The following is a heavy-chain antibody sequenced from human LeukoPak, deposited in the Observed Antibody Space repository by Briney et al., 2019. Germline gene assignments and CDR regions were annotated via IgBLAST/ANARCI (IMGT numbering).Heavy chain of an antibody. CDR1: GVSFSGYY. CDR2: INHSGST. J-gene: IGHJ4*02. V-gene: IGHV4-34*01. CDR3: ARCIVAAIDY. Sequence: PSETLSLTCGVYGVSFSGYYWSWIRQPPGKGLEWIGEINHSGSTNYNPSLKSRVTISVDTSKNQFSLKLSSVTAADTAVYYCARCIVAAIDYWGQGTLVTVSS. D-gene: IGHD5-12*01.